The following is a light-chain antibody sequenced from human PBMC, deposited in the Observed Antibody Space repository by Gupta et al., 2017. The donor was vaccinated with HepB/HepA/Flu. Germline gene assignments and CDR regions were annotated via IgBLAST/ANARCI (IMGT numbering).Light chain of an antibody. J-gene: IGLJ3*02. CDR1: TGAVTSGHY. Sequence: QAVVTQEPSLTVSPGGTVTLTCGSSTGAVTSGHYPYWFQQKPGQAPRTLIYDTTNKHSWTPDRFPGSLLGGKAALTLSGAQPEADYYYFCLHYYTGVGVFGGGTKLTVL. V-gene: IGLV7-46*01. CDR3: LHYYTGVGV. CDR2: DTT.